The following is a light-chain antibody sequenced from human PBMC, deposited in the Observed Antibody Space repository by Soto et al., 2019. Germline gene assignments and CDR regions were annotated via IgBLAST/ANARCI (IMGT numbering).Light chain of an antibody. Sequence: QSVLTQPASVSGSPGQSITISCTGTSSDVGAYNYVSWFQQHPGKAPTLIISEVSNRPSGVSNRFSGSKSGNAASLTISGLQAEDEADYFCFSFTTDWTHVFGTGTKRTVL. V-gene: IGLV2-14*01. J-gene: IGLJ1*01. CDR1: SSDVGAYNY. CDR2: EVS. CDR3: FSFTTDWTHV.